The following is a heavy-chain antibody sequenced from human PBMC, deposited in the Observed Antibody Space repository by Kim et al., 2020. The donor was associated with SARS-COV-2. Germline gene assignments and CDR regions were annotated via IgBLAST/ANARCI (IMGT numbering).Heavy chain of an antibody. Sequence: GGSLRLSCAASGFTLSSYSMNWIRQAPGKGLEWVSYISSSSSTIYYADSVKGRFTISRHNAQNSLYLQMNSLRDEDTAVYYCARGYCGGDCYSIYMGNYYYYGMDVWGQGTTVTVSS. V-gene: IGHV3-48*02. J-gene: IGHJ6*02. CDR1: GFTLSSYS. CDR2: ISSSSSTI. CDR3: ARGYCGGDCYSIYMGNYYYYGMDV. D-gene: IGHD2-21*02.